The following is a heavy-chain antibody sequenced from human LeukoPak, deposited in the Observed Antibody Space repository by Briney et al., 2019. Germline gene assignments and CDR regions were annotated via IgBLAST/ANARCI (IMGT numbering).Heavy chain of an antibody. CDR1: GFTFSSYW. J-gene: IGHJ6*03. CDR3: ARGPSGDYYYMDV. CDR2: IKQDGSEK. D-gene: IGHD3-10*01. V-gene: IGHV3-7*01. Sequence: GGSLRLSCAASGFTFSSYWMSWVRQAPGKGLEWVANIKQDGSEKYYVDSVKGRFTISRDNAKNSLYLQMNSLRAEDTAVYYCARGPSGDYYYMDVWGKGTTVTVSS.